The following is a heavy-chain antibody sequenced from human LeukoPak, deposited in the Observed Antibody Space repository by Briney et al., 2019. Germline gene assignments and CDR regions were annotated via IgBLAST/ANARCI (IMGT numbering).Heavy chain of an antibody. V-gene: IGHV3-21*01. D-gene: IGHD2-2*01. CDR3: ARSTQPLKKSHSDH. J-gene: IGHJ5*02. Sequence: PGRSLRLSCAASGFTFDDYAMHWVRQAPGKGLEWVSSISSSSSYIYYADSVKGRFTISRDNAKSSLYLQVNSLRAEDTAVYYCARSTQPLKKSHSDHWGQGTLVTVSS. CDR1: GFTFDDYA. CDR2: ISSSSSYI.